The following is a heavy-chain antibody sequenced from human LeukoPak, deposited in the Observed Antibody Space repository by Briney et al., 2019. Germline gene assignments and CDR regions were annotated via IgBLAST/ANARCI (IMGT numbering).Heavy chain of an antibody. CDR1: GFTFSSYS. CDR3: ARGHTAVTRHFDF. J-gene: IGHJ4*02. CDR2: ISSSSSYI. Sequence: GGSLRLSCAASGFTFSSYSMNWVRQAPGKGLEWVSSISSSSSYIYYADSVKGRFTISRDDAKNLLYLDMNSLRAEDTAVYYCARGHTAVTRHFDFWGQGTLVTVSS. V-gene: IGHV3-21*01. D-gene: IGHD4-17*01.